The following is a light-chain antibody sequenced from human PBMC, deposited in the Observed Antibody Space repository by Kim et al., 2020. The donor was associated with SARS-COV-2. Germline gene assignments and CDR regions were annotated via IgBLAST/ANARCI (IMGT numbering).Light chain of an antibody. J-gene: IGKJ4*01. Sequence: IVMTQSPATLSVSPGERVTLSCRASQSVSNNLAWYQQRPGQAPRLLIYGASTRATDISARFSGSGSGTDFTLTIRSLQSEDVAVYYCQQYNDWPLLTFGGGTTVDIK. V-gene: IGKV3-15*01. CDR2: GAS. CDR3: QQYNDWPLLT. CDR1: QSVSNN.